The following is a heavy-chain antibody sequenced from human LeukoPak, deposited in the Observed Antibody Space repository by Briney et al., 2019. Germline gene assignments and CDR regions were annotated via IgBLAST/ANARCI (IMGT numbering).Heavy chain of an antibody. V-gene: IGHV4-39*07. J-gene: IGHJ4*02. CDR2: IFYSGST. CDR3: ARCYYSGSSQIDY. CDR1: GGSISTSNYY. Sequence: SETLSLTCTVSGGSISTSNYYWGWIRQPPGKGLEWIGNIFYSGSTYYSPSLRSRVTISLDTSRNQFSLKLNSVTAADTAVYYCARCYYSGSSQIDYWGQGTLVTVSS. D-gene: IGHD1-26*01.